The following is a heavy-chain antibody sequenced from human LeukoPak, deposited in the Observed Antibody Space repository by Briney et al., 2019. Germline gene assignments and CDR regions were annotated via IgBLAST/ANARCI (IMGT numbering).Heavy chain of an antibody. V-gene: IGHV1-2*02. D-gene: IGHD6-13*01. CDR1: GYTFTGYY. J-gene: IGHJ6*03. CDR2: INPNSGGT. Sequence: ASVEVSCKASGYTFTGYYMHWVRQAPGQGLEWMGWINPNSGGTNYAQKFQGRVTMTRDTSISTAYMELSRLRSDDTAVYYCARVLYSSSWYPSYYYYMDVWGKGTTVTVSS. CDR3: ARVLYSSSWYPSYYYYMDV.